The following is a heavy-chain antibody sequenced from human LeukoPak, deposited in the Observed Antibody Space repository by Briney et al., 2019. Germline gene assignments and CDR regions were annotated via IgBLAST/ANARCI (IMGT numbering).Heavy chain of an antibody. J-gene: IGHJ4*02. CDR1: GGSISNYY. CDR3: ARIQVYGLLVPYFDY. D-gene: IGHD3-22*01. CDR2: IYYRGST. Sequence: SETLSLTCTVSGGSISNYYWSWIRQPPGKGLEWIRYIYYRGSTNYNPSLKSRVTISVDTSKNQFSLKLSSVTAADTAVYYCARIQVYGLLVPYFDYWGQGTLVTVSS. V-gene: IGHV4-59*12.